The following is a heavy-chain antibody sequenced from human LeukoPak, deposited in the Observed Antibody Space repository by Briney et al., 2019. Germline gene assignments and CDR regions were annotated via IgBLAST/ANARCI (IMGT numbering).Heavy chain of an antibody. CDR1: GFTFGKYW. Sequence: PGGSLRLSCVASGFTFGKYWMSWVRQAPGKGLEWVSGISGSGSTTYYADSVKGRFTISRDNSKSTLYLQVNSLRAEDTAVYYCATSYYYDNSGRSYFFDCWGQGTLVTVSS. CDR2: ISGSGSTT. CDR3: ATSYYYDNSGRSYFFDC. D-gene: IGHD3-22*01. J-gene: IGHJ4*02. V-gene: IGHV3-23*01.